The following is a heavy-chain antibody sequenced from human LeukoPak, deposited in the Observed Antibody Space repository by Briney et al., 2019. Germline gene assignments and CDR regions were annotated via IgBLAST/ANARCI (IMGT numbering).Heavy chain of an antibody. Sequence: ESGPTLVKPTQTPTQTCTFSGFSLSTRRAGGGCIRQPPGKALEWLAHINWDDDKRCSPPMKSRLTITKDTSQKQVVLTMTNMDPVDTATYYCAHSPTYYDFWSGYCTGWDYFDYWGQGTLVTVSS. CDR3: AHSPTYYDFWSGYCTGWDYFDY. CDR2: INWDDDK. J-gene: IGHJ4*02. CDR1: GFSLSTRRAG. V-gene: IGHV2-5*02. D-gene: IGHD3-3*01.